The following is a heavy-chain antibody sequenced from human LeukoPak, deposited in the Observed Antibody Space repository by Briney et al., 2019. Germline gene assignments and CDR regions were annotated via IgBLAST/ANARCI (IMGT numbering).Heavy chain of an antibody. V-gene: IGHV3-74*01. D-gene: IGHD3-10*01. J-gene: IGHJ4*02. CDR2: INSDGSST. CDR1: GFTFSSYW. CDR3: ARGRGTPPSNALFDY. Sequence: GGSLRLSCAASGFTFSSYWMHWVRQAPGKGLVWVSRINSDGSSTSYADSVKGRFTISRDNAKNTLYLQMNSLRAEDTAVYYCARGRGTPPSNALFDYWAREPWSPSPQ.